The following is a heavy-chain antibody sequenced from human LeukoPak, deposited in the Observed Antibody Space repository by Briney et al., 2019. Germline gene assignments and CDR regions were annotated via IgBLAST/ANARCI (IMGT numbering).Heavy chain of an antibody. Sequence: SSETLSLTCAVSGGSISSGGYSWSWIRQPPGKGLEWIGYIYHSGSTNYNPSLKSRVTISVDTSKNQFSLKLSSVTAADTAVYYCARVLPPGYGGNAGNCFDYWGQGTLVTVSS. CDR1: GGSISSGGYS. D-gene: IGHD4-23*01. V-gene: IGHV4-30-2*01. CDR2: IYHSGST. CDR3: ARVLPPGYGGNAGNCFDY. J-gene: IGHJ4*02.